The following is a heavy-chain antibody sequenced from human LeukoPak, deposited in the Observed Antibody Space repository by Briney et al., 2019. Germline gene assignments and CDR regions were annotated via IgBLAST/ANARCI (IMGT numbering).Heavy chain of an antibody. J-gene: IGHJ5*02. CDR2: IYYTGSS. D-gene: IGHD2-8*01. Sequence: SETLSLTCTVSGGSISSSDYYWGWLRQPPGKGLEWIGNIYYTGSSNYNSSLKSRVTITVDTSKNQFSLQLSYVTAADTAVYYCARENYCANGVCWAFDPWGQGTLVTVSS. CDR1: GGSISSSDYY. CDR3: ARENYCANGVCWAFDP. V-gene: IGHV4-39*07.